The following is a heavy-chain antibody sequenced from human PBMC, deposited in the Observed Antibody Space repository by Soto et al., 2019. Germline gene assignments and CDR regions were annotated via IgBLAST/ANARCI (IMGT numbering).Heavy chain of an antibody. CDR2: LSAYTGNK. CDR1: GYTFTSYG. CDR3: ARALAIVVVPAAIGWFDP. D-gene: IGHD2-2*02. J-gene: IGHJ5*02. Sequence: GASVKVSCKASGYTFTSYGISWVRPAPGQGLEWRGWLSAYTGNKNYAQKLQGRVTMTTDTSTSTAYMELRSLRSDETAVYYCARALAIVVVPAAIGWFDPWGQGTLVTVS. V-gene: IGHV1-18*04.